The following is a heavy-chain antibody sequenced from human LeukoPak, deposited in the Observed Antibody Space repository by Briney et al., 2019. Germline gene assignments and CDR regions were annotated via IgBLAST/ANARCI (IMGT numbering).Heavy chain of an antibody. D-gene: IGHD3-10*01. CDR3: ASFHYGSGSYYRRGYYYYYMDV. CDR2: INHSGST. Sequence: SESLSLTCTVSGYSISSGYYWGWIRQPPGKGLEWIGEINHSGSTNYNPSLKSRVTISVDTSKNQFSLKLSSVTAADTAVYYCASFHYGSGSYYRRGYYYYYMDVWGKGTTVTVSS. J-gene: IGHJ6*03. V-gene: IGHV4-38-2*02. CDR1: GYSISSGYY.